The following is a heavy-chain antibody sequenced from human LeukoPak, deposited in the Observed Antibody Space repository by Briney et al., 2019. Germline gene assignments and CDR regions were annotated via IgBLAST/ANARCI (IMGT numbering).Heavy chain of an antibody. Sequence: ASVKVSCKASGYTFTSYAMHWVRQAPGQRLEWMGWINAGNGNTKYSQKFQGRVTITRDTSASTAYMELSSLRSEDTAVYYCAGTGCSGWYRACYFDYWGQGTLVTVSS. CDR1: GYTFTSYA. CDR3: AGTGCSGWYRACYFDY. CDR2: INAGNGNT. D-gene: IGHD6-19*01. J-gene: IGHJ4*02. V-gene: IGHV1-3*01.